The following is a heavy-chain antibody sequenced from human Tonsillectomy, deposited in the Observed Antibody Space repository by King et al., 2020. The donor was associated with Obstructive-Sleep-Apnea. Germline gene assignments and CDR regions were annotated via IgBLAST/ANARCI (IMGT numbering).Heavy chain of an antibody. CDR2: VSSSSSYI. Sequence: VQLVESGGGLVKPGGSLRLSCAGSGFTFSSYSMNWVRQAPGKGLEWVSSVSSSSSYIYYADSVKGRLTISRDNAKNSLYLQMKSLRAEDTAVYYCARGGGTYYYDSSGYYSNYGMDVWGQGTTVTVSS. V-gene: IGHV3-21*01. J-gene: IGHJ6*02. CDR3: ARGGGTYYYDSSGYYSNYGMDV. D-gene: IGHD3-22*01. CDR1: GFTFSSYS.